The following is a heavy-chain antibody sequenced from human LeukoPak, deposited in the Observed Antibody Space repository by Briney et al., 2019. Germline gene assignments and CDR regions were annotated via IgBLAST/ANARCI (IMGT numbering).Heavy chain of an antibody. CDR2: ISGSGDTT. V-gene: IGHV3-23*01. J-gene: IGHJ4*02. CDR1: GFIFTSYA. D-gene: IGHD3-22*01. Sequence: QPGGSLRLSCAASGFIFTSYAMSWVRQAPGKGLEWVSSISGSGDTTYYADSVKGRFTISRDNSKNTLYLQMNSLRAEDTAVYYCAKSAHYYDSSGSEVFDYWGQGTLVTVSS. CDR3: AKSAHYYDSSGSEVFDY.